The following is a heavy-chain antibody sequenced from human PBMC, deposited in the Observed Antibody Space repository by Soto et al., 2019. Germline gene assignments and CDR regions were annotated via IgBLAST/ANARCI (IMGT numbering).Heavy chain of an antibody. CDR1: GFTFSSSN. CDR2: ISYGNPSI. Sequence: EVQLVESGGGFVQPGGSLKLSCAASGFTFSSSNMNWVRQAPGKGLEWVSYISYGNPSIYYADSVKGRFTISRDNAKASLFLQMNSLRNEDTDVYYCARGLSGGRPREYWGKGTLVTVSS. V-gene: IGHV3-48*02. J-gene: IGHJ4*02. D-gene: IGHD3-9*01. CDR3: ARGLSGGRPREY.